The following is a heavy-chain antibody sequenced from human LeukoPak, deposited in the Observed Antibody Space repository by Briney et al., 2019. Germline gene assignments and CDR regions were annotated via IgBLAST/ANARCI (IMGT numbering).Heavy chain of an antibody. V-gene: IGHV4-38-2*02. J-gene: IGHJ3*02. CDR1: GYSISSGYY. CDR2: IYHSGST. D-gene: IGHD3-3*01. CDR3: ARDKHYDFWSGYHPYDALDI. Sequence: NPSETLSLTCAVSGYSISSGYYWGWIRQPPGKGLEWIGSIYHSGSTYYNPSLKSRVTISVDTSKNQFSLKLSSVTAADTAAYYCARDKHYDFWSGYHPYDALDIWGQGTMVTVSS.